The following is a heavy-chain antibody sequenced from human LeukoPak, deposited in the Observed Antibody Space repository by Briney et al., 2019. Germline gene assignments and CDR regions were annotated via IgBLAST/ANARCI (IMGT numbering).Heavy chain of an antibody. J-gene: IGHJ6*02. CDR3: ARECYGGNRYYYYYGMDV. Sequence: PGRSLRLSCAASGFTFSSYGMHWVRQAPGKGLEWVAVIWYDGSNKYYADSVKGRFTISRDNSKNTLYLQMNSLRAEDTAVYYWARECYGGNRYYYYYGMDVWGQGTTVTVSS. CDR1: GFTFSSYG. V-gene: IGHV3-33*01. D-gene: IGHD4-23*01. CDR2: IWYDGSNK.